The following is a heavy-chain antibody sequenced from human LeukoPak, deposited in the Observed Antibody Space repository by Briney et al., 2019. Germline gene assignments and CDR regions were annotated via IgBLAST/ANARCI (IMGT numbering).Heavy chain of an antibody. J-gene: IGHJ4*02. V-gene: IGHV3-21*04. Sequence: PGGSLRLSCAASGFTFSSYSMNWVRQAPGKGLEWVSSISSSSSYIYYADSVKGRFTVSRDNAKNSLYLQMNSLRAEDTALYYCAKGRGTMVRGVIPHWGQGTLVTVSS. D-gene: IGHD3-10*01. CDR1: GFTFSSYS. CDR2: ISSSSSYI. CDR3: AKGRGTMVRGVIPH.